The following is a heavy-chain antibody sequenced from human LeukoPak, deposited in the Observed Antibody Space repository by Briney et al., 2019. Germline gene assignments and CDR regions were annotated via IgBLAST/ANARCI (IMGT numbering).Heavy chain of an antibody. V-gene: IGHV3-7*03. CDR1: GFTFSGYW. Sequence: AGGSLRLSCAASGFTFSGYWMTWVRQAPGKGLEWVANIKRDGNEKYYVDSVKGRFTISRDNTKNSLYLQMNSLRAEDTAVFYCARDQYDTWSRRGNFDSWGQGTLVIVSS. CDR3: ARDQYDTWSRRGNFDS. J-gene: IGHJ4*02. D-gene: IGHD3-3*01. CDR2: IKRDGNEK.